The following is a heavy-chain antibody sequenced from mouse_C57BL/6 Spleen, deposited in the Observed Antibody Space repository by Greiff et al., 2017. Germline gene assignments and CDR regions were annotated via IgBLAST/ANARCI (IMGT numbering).Heavy chain of an antibody. J-gene: IGHJ4*01. CDR2: IYPGDGDT. V-gene: IGHV1-82*01. Sequence: VKLMESGPELVKPGASVKISCKASGYAFSSSWMNWVKQRPGKGLEWIGRIYPGDGDTNYNGKFKGKATLTADKSSSTAYMQLSSLTSEDSAVYFCARGRGLRDAMDYWGQGTSVTVSA. D-gene: IGHD2-2*01. CDR3: ARGRGLRDAMDY. CDR1: GYAFSSSW.